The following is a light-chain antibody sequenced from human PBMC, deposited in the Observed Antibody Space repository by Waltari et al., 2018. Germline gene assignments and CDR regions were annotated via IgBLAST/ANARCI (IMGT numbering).Light chain of an antibody. CDR3: QQANSFPLT. Sequence: DIQMTKFPSPVSASVGDRVTITGRASQDISRWLAWYQQKPGKAPKFLIYAASNLQSGVPSRFSGTGSGTDFTLTISSLQPEDFATYYCQQANSFPLTFGGGTKVEIK. J-gene: IGKJ4*01. V-gene: IGKV1-12*01. CDR2: AAS. CDR1: QDISRW.